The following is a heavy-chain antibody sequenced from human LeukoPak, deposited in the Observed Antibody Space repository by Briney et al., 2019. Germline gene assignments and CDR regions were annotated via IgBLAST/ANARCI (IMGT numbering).Heavy chain of an antibody. CDR3: ARVRPTPIWFGELFLPHYFDY. J-gene: IGHJ4*02. Sequence: SETLSLTCTVSGGSISSGDYYWSWIRQPPGKGLEWIGYIYYSGSTYYNPSLKSRVTISVDTSKNQFSLKLSSVTAADTAVYYCARVRPTPIWFGELFLPHYFDYWGQGTLVTVSS. CDR1: GGSISSGDYY. D-gene: IGHD3-10*01. V-gene: IGHV4-30-4*01. CDR2: IYYSGST.